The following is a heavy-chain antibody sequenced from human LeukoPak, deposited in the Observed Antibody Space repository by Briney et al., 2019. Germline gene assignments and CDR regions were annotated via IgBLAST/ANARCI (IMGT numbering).Heavy chain of an antibody. V-gene: IGHV3-15*01. Sequence: GGSLRLSCAASGFTFTNAWMSWVRQAPGKGLDWVGRIKSKTDGGTTDYAAPVKGRFTISRDDSKNTLYLQMNSLETEDTAVYYCTTDGRYCSGGRCYNYDYWGQGTLVTVSS. CDR3: TTDGRYCSGGRCYNYDY. D-gene: IGHD2-15*01. CDR2: IKSKTDGGTT. J-gene: IGHJ4*02. CDR1: GFTFTNAW.